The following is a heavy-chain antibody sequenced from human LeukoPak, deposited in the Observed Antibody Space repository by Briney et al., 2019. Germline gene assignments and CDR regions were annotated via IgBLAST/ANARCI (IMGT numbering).Heavy chain of an antibody. CDR1: EFTFSSYS. D-gene: IGHD6-19*01. Sequence: GGSLRLSCAASEFTFSSYSMNWVRQAPGKGLEWVSYITNSGNSKSYADSVKGRFTISRDNTKSSLYLQMNGLRAEDTAVYYCAEARRGSGWYDAFDMWGQGTMVTVSS. CDR2: ITNSGNSK. V-gene: IGHV3-48*01. CDR3: AEARRGSGWYDAFDM. J-gene: IGHJ3*02.